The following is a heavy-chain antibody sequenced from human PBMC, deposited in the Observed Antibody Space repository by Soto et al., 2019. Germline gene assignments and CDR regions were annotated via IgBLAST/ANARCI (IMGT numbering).Heavy chain of an antibody. CDR1: GFTFRWFG. J-gene: IGHJ4*02. D-gene: IGHD1-26*01. CDR3: GRGRSGQIVVFY. CDR2: ISNDGSNE. V-gene: IGHV3-30*03. Sequence: TGGSLRLSCAGSGFTFRWFGMNWVRQAPGKGLEWVARISNDGSNEYYVDSVKGRFTISRDNSKNTLYLQMDNLSPDDTAVYYCGRGRSGQIVVFYWGQGTPVTVSS.